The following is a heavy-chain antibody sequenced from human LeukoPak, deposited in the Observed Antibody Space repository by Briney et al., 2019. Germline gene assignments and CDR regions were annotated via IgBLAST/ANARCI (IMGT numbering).Heavy chain of an antibody. Sequence: SVKVSCKASGGTFSSYAISWVRQAPGQGLEWVGGIIPLFGTANYAQKFQGRVTITADESTSTAYMELSSLRSEDTAVYYCASRASLDIVVVVAGAHNDAFDIWGQGTMVTVSS. V-gene: IGHV1-69*13. CDR3: ASRASLDIVVVVAGAHNDAFDI. CDR1: GGTFSSYA. CDR2: IIPLFGTA. J-gene: IGHJ3*02. D-gene: IGHD2-15*01.